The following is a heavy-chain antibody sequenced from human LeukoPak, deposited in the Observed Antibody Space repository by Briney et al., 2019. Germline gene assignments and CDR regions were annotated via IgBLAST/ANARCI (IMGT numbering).Heavy chain of an antibody. V-gene: IGHV3-23*01. CDR1: GFTFSSYS. D-gene: IGHD4/OR15-4a*01. CDR2: TSDRGDYT. CDR3: AKKAQYDGHYPLDY. Sequence: GGSLRLSCAASGFTFSSYSMSWVRQAPGKGLEWVSGTSDRGDYTYYADSVKGRFAISRDTSKNTLYLQMNSLRAEDTALYFCAKKAQYDGHYPLDYWGQGTLVTVSA. J-gene: IGHJ4*02.